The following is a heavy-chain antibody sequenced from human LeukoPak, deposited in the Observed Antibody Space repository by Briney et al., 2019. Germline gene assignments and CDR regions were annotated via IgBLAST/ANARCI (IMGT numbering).Heavy chain of an antibody. J-gene: IGHJ4*02. CDR3: ARGPAGYN. CDR2: IYSGGST. D-gene: IGHD1-1*01. Sequence: GGSLRLSCAASGFTFSNVWMSWVRQAPGKGLEWVSVIYSGGSTDYADSVKGRFTISRDNLKNTLYLQMNSLRAEDTAVYYCARGPAGYNWGQGTLVTFSS. V-gene: IGHV3-53*01. CDR1: GFTFSNVW.